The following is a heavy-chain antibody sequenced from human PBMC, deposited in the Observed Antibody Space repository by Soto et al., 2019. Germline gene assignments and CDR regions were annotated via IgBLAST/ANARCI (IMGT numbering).Heavy chain of an antibody. Sequence: SQTLSLTCAISGDSVSSNSAAWNWIRQSPSRGLEWLGRTYYRSKWYNDYAVSVKSRITINPDTSKNQFSLQLNSVTPEDTAVYYCARDLASGYDILDAFDIWGQGTMVTVSS. CDR3: ARDLASGYDILDAFDI. D-gene: IGHD5-12*01. J-gene: IGHJ3*02. CDR2: TYYRSKWYN. CDR1: GDSVSSNSAA. V-gene: IGHV6-1*01.